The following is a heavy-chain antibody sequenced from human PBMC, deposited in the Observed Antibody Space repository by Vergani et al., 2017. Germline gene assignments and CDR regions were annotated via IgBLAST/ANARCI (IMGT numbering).Heavy chain of an antibody. V-gene: IGHV3-64D*06. J-gene: IGHJ4*02. CDR1: GFTFSSYA. D-gene: IGHD5-12*01. Sequence: EVQLVESGGGLVQPGGSLRLSCSASGFTFSSYAMHWVRQAPGKGLEYVSAISSNGGSTYYADSVKGRFTISRDNSKNTLYLQRSSLRAEDTAVYYCVKDRSPLVASFPPDYWGQGTLVTVSS. CDR3: VKDRSPLVASFPPDY. CDR2: ISSNGGST.